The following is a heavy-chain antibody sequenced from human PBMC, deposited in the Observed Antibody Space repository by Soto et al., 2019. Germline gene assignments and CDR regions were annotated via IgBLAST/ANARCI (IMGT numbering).Heavy chain of an antibody. J-gene: IGHJ4*02. CDR3: ASHPFPGGINGVCYPCDH. CDR2: INPSGGST. Sequence: QVQLVQSGAEVKKPGASVKVSCKASGYTFTHYYIHWVRQAPGQGLEWMGMINPSGGSTDYAQKFQGRVTMTTDTSTITVYMELSSLRSDDTAVYDCASHPFPGGINGVCYPCDHWGQGTLVTVSS. V-gene: IGHV1-46*01. D-gene: IGHD2-8*01. CDR1: GYTFTHYY.